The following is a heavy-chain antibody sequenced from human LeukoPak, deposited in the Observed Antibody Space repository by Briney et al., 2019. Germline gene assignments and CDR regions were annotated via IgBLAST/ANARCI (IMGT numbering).Heavy chain of an antibody. D-gene: IGHD2-2*01. CDR1: GYTFTSYG. CDR2: INAYNGNT. Sequence: GASVKVSCKASGYTFTSYGISWVRQAPGQGLEWMGWINAYNGNTNYAQKLQGRVTMTTDTSTSTAYMELRSLRSDDTAVYYCAREATCSSTSCSVDYWGQGTLVTVSS. V-gene: IGHV1-18*01. CDR3: AREATCSSTSCSVDY. J-gene: IGHJ4*02.